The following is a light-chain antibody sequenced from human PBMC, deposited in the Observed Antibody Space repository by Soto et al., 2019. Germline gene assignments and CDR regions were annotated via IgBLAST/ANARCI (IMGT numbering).Light chain of an antibody. J-gene: IGKJ1*01. CDR3: QQFRNWPWT. Sequence: EVVLTLSPVTLSLYPGERATLSCRASQGVSSYLAWYQQKPGQAPRLLIHAGSTRATGIPARISGSGSGTEFTLTISSLQSEDFAVYYCQQFRNWPWTFGQVANVDI. CDR2: AGS. CDR1: QGVSSY. V-gene: IGKV3D-15*01.